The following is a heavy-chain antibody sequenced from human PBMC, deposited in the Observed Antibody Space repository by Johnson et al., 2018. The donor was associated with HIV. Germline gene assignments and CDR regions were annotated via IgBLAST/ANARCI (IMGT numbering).Heavy chain of an antibody. CDR1: GFTFSDYY. CDR2: ISYDGSNK. D-gene: IGHD6-6*01. Sequence: VQLVESGGGLVKPGGSLRLSCAASGFTFSDYYMSWIRQAPGKGLEWVAVISYDGSNKYYADSVKGRFTISRDNSKNTLYLQMNSLRAEDTAVYYCARGRIAARPIWGQGTMVTVSS. J-gene: IGHJ3*02. CDR3: ARGRIAARPI. V-gene: IGHV3-30-3*01.